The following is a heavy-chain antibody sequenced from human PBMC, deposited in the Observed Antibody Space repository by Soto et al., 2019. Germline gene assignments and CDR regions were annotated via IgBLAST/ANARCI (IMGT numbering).Heavy chain of an antibody. J-gene: IGHJ3*02. V-gene: IGHV3-74*01. D-gene: IGHD6-6*01. CDR1: GYNFSSHW. CDR3: ARPRSMSSSGFDI. Sequence: EVQLVESGGGLVQPGGSLRLSCVASGYNFSSHWIHWVRQAPGQGLVGVSRINPDGSFTSYADSVKGRFTISRDNAKNTLYLEMNSLRAEDTAVYYCARPRSMSSSGFDIWCQGTMVTVSS. CDR2: INPDGSFT.